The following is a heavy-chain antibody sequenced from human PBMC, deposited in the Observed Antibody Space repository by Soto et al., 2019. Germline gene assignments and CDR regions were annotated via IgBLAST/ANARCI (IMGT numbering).Heavy chain of an antibody. D-gene: IGHD2-2*01. Sequence: QVQLVQSGAEVKKPGSSVKVSCKASGGTFSSYAISWVRQAPGQGLEWMGGVIPISDTTNYEQKFQGTVTITADESTSTAYMELSNLRSEDTAVYYCARSQGSSTSLEIYYYYYYGMAVWGQGTTVTVSS. CDR2: VIPISDTT. V-gene: IGHV1-69*01. CDR1: GGTFSSYA. CDR3: ARSQGSSTSLEIYYYYYYGMAV. J-gene: IGHJ6*02.